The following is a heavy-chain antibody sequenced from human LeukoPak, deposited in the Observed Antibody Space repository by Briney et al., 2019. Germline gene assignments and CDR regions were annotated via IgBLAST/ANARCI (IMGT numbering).Heavy chain of an antibody. J-gene: IGHJ4*02. CDR2: IDYRGST. CDR1: GGSMNNYY. D-gene: IGHD1-7*01. Sequence: SETLSLTCTVSGGSMNNYYWSWIRQHPGKGMEYIGSIDYRGSTKYNPSLKSRVTISVDTSKNQFSLKLSSVTAADTAVYYCARHDTGTTIDYWGQGTLVTVSS. CDR3: ARHDTGTTIDY. V-gene: IGHV4-59*08.